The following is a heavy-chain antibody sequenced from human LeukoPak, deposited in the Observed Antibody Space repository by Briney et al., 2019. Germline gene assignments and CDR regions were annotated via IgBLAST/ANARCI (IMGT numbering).Heavy chain of an antibody. D-gene: IGHD3-16*01. CDR3: AKMRGIVITFGGVIFDS. Sequence: GGSLRLSCVASGFTFSFYAMSWVRQAPGKGPEWVLGMSAGGTSTYYADSVKGRFTISRDNSKNTLYLHMDSLRAEDTAIYYCAKMRGIVITFGGVIFDSWGQGTLATVSS. CDR2: MSAGGTST. CDR1: GFTFSFYA. J-gene: IGHJ4*02. V-gene: IGHV3-23*01.